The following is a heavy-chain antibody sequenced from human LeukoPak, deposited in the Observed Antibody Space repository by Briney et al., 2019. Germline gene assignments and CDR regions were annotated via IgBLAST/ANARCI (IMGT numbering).Heavy chain of an antibody. V-gene: IGHV3-7*01. CDR3: AREEHYDFWSGYYYYYGMDV. CDR1: GFTFSSYW. Sequence: GGSLRLSCAASGFTFSSYWMSWVRQAPGKGLEWVADIKQDGSEKYYVDSVKGRFTISRDNAENSLYLQMNSLRAEDTAVYYCAREEHYDFWSGYYYYYGMDVWGQGTTVTVSS. D-gene: IGHD3-3*01. CDR2: IKQDGSEK. J-gene: IGHJ6*02.